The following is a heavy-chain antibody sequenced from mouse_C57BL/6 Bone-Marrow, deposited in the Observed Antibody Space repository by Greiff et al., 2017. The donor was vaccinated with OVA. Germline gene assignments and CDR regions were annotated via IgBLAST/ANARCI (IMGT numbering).Heavy chain of an antibody. D-gene: IGHD1-1*01. Sequence: EVKLMESGGDLVKPGGSLKLSCAASGFTFSSYGMSWVRQTPDKRLEWVATISSGGSYTYYPDSVKGRFTISRDNAKNTLYLQMSSLKSEDTAMYYCARHYCSFAYWGQGTLVSVSA. CDR1: GFTFSSYG. V-gene: IGHV5-6*01. J-gene: IGHJ3*01. CDR2: ISSGGSYT. CDR3: ARHYCSFAY.